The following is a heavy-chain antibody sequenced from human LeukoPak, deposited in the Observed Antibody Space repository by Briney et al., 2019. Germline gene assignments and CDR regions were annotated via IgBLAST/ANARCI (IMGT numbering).Heavy chain of an antibody. D-gene: IGHD2-2*01. CDR2: IYPYSGDT. J-gene: IGHJ4*02. CDR3: STKDKYCSCANCGKY. CDR1: VYTFTGYY. V-gene: IGHV1-2*02. Sequence: GASVKVSCKASVYTFTGYYIHWVRQAPGQGLEWMGWIYPYSGDTNYAQNFQGRVTMTRDKSISTVYMELSSLRSDDTAVYYCSTKDKYCSCANCGKYWGQGTLVTVSS.